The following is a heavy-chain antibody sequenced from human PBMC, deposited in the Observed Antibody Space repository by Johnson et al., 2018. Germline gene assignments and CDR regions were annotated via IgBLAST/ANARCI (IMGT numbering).Heavy chain of an antibody. V-gene: IGHV3-33*01. CDR3: TRDIYFWTNGGGSLNDAFDI. CDR1: GFTFSSYT. CDR2: ISYDGRKI. D-gene: IGHD2-8*01. J-gene: IGHJ3*02. Sequence: VQLVQSGGAVVQPGRSLRLSCEASGFTFSSYTFHWVRQAPGKGLEWVALISYDGRKIYYADSVKGRFTLSRDNSNNTVYLQMNTLRAEEPAVDYCTRDIYFWTNGGGSLNDAFDIWGRGTLVTVSS.